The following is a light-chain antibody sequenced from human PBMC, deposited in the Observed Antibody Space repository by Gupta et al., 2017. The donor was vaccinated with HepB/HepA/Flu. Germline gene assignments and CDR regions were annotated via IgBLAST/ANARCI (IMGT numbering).Light chain of an antibody. J-gene: IGKJ5*01. CDR1: QSLLHRNGYNY. Sequence: DIVMTQSPLSLPVTPGEPTSISCRSSQSLLHRNGYNYLDWYLQKPGQSPQLPIYLASNRASGVPDRFSGSGSGTDFTLKISRVETEDVGVYYCMQALQTSFTFGQGTRLEIK. V-gene: IGKV2-28*01. CDR2: LAS. CDR3: MQALQTSFT.